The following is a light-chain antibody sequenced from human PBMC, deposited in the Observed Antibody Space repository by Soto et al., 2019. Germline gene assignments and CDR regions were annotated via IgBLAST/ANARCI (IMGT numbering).Light chain of an antibody. CDR2: QTS. CDR1: QYINTR. Sequence: ESLFTQSPATLSSFPGDRFTLSCMASQYINTRLAWYQHRPGQAPRLLIYQTSIRAAGIPARFSASGSGTDFTLTISDVQPEDFALYYCHQRQTWPRTFGPGTKVDIK. J-gene: IGKJ1*01. CDR3: HQRQTWPRT. V-gene: IGKV3-11*01.